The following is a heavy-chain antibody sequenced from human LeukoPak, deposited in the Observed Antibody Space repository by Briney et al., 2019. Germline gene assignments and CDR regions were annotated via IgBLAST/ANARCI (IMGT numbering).Heavy chain of an antibody. Sequence: PGGSLRLSCAASGFTFSSYAMHWVRQAPGKGLEWVALISYDESYRYYADSVKGRFTISRDNSKNTLYLQMNSLRAEDTAVYYCAKDSGDSSGYDYWGQGTLVTVSS. CDR1: GFTFSSYA. V-gene: IGHV3-30-3*01. CDR3: AKDSGDSSGYDY. CDR2: ISYDESYR. D-gene: IGHD3-22*01. J-gene: IGHJ4*02.